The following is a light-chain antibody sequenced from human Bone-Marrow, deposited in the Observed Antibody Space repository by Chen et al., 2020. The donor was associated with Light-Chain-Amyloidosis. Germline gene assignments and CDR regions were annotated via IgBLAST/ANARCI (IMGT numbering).Light chain of an antibody. CDR3: SSYTITNTLV. J-gene: IGLJ1*01. CDR1: SSDVGSDNH. V-gene: IGLV2-14*01. Sequence: QSALTQPASVSGSPGQSITISCTGTSSDVGSDNHVSWYQQHPDNAPKLMIYEVTNRPSWVPDRFSGSKPDNTASLTISGLQTEDEADYFCSSYTITNTLVFGSGTRVTVL. CDR2: EVT.